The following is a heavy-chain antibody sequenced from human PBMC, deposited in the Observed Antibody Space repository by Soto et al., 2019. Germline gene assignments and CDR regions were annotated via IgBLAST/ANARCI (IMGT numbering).Heavy chain of an antibody. D-gene: IGHD2-15*01. V-gene: IGHV1-3*01. J-gene: IGHJ4*02. CDR2: INAGNGNT. CDR3: ARVDGSGGSCYGIEY. Sequence: ASVEPSCKAPRYTSTSYSLHWARQAHGQRLEWMGWINAGNGNTKYSQKFQGRVTMTRDTSTSTVYMELSSLRSEDTAVYYCARVDGSGGSCYGIEYLGQGTLVIVSS. CDR1: RYTSTSYS.